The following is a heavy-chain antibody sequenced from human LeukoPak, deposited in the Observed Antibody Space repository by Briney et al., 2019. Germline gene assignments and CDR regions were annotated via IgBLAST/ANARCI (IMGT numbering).Heavy chain of an antibody. CDR3: ARGEYWNDYYYGMDV. J-gene: IGHJ6*02. CDR2: IYYSGST. V-gene: IGHV4-31*03. D-gene: IGHD1-1*01. CDR1: GGSISSGGYY. Sequence: SETLSLTCTVSGGSISSGGYYWSWIRQHPGKGLEWIGYIYYSGSTYYNPSLKSRVTISVDTSKNQFSLKLSSVTAADTAVYYCARGEYWNDYYYGMDVWGQGTTVTVSS.